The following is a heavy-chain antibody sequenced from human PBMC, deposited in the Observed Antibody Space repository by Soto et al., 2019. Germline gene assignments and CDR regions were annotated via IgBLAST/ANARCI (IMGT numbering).Heavy chain of an antibody. J-gene: IGHJ3*02. V-gene: IGHV1-18*01. CDR1: GYTFPSYG. CDR2: ISAYSGNT. CDR3: ARDPYYYGSGDRTENAFDT. Sequence: APVKVSCKASGYTFPSYGISWVRQAPGQGLEWMGWISAYSGNTNYAQKLQGRVTMTTDTSTSTAYMELRSLRSDDTAVYYCARDPYYYGSGDRTENAFDTWGQGTLVTV. D-gene: IGHD3-10*01.